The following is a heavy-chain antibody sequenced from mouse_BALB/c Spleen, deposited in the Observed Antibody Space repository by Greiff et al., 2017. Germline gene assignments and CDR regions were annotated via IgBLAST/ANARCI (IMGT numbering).Heavy chain of an antibody. CDR1: GFSLTGYG. CDR2: IWGDGST. D-gene: IGHD1-1*01. Sequence: VKLMESGPGLVAPSQSLSITCTVSGFSLTGYGVNWVRQPPGKGLEWLGMIWGDGSTDYNSALKSRLSISKDNSKSQVFLKMNSLQTDDTARYYCARDKDYYGSSLFAYWGQGTLVTVSA. CDR3: ARDKDYYGSSLFAY. V-gene: IGHV2-6-7*01. J-gene: IGHJ3*01.